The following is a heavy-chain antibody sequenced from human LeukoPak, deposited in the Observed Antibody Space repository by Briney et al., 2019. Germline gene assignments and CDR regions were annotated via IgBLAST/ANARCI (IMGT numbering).Heavy chain of an antibody. CDR1: GASISSSY. Sequence: PSGTLSLTCNVSGASISSSYWNWIRQPAGKGLEWIGRIYTSGSTNYNPSLKSRVTMSVDTSKNQFSLKLSSVTAADTAVYYCARGGIVGATLFDYWGQGTLVTVSS. CDR2: IYTSGST. J-gene: IGHJ4*02. D-gene: IGHD1-26*01. CDR3: ARGGIVGATLFDY. V-gene: IGHV4-4*07.